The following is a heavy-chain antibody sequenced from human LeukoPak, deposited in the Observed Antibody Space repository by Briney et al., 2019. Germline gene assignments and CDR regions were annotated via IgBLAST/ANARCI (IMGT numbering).Heavy chain of an antibody. Sequence: SETLSLTCAVYGGSFSGYYWSWIRQPPGKGLEWIGEINHSGSTNYNPSLKSRVTISVDTSKNQSSLKLSSVTAEATALYYCARGVSPHSPAHGPSAPWGQGTLVTVSS. V-gene: IGHV4-34*01. D-gene: IGHD2-2*01. J-gene: IGHJ5*02. CDR1: GGSFSGYY. CDR3: ARGVSPHSPAHGPSAP. CDR2: INHSGST.